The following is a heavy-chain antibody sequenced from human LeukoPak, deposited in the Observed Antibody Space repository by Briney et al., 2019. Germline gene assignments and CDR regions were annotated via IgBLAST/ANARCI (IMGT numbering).Heavy chain of an antibody. CDR1: GVSISSSSYY. CDR2: IYYSGGT. J-gene: IGHJ5*02. Sequence: SETLSLTCTVSGVSISSSSYYWGWIRQPPGKGLEWIGSIYYSGGTYYNPSLKSRVTIYVDTAKNQVSLKLSSVTAADTAAYYCARAQLDCSSTSCSSNWFDPWGQGTLVTVSS. CDR3: ARAQLDCSSTSCSSNWFDP. D-gene: IGHD2-2*01. V-gene: IGHV4-39*01.